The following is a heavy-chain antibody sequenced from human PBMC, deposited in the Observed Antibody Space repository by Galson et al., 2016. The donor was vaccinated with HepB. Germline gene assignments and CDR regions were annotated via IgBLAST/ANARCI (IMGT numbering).Heavy chain of an antibody. Sequence: SLRLSCAASGFTFSSYAMNWVRQAPGKGLDWVSTISGSGDETNYADSVKGRFTFSRDNSKNTLYLQMTSLRAEDTAVYYCASGIAVTTSNSFWYFDLWGRGTLVTVSS. V-gene: IGHV3-23*01. J-gene: IGHJ2*01. CDR2: ISGSGDET. CDR3: ASGIAVTTSNSFWYFDL. CDR1: GFTFSSYA. D-gene: IGHD3-10*01.